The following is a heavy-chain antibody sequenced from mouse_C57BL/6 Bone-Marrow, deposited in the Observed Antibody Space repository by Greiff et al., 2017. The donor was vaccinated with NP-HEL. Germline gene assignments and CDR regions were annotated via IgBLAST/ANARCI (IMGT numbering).Heavy chain of an antibody. D-gene: IGHD2-3*01. CDR3: AREGRWLLFAY. V-gene: IGHV1-82*01. CDR2: IYPGDGDT. J-gene: IGHJ3*01. Sequence: VHLVESGPELVKPGASVKISCKASGYAFSSSWMNWVKQRPGKGLEWIGRIYPGDGDTNYNGKFKGKATLTADKSSSTAYMQLSSLTSEDSAVYFCAREGRWLLFAYGGQGTLVTVSA. CDR1: GYAFSSSW.